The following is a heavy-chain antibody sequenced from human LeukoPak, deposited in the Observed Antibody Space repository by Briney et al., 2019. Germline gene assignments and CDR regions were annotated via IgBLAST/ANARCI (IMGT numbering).Heavy chain of an antibody. D-gene: IGHD4-23*01. J-gene: IGHJ4*02. CDR1: GGSISSSSYY. CDR2: IYYSGST. Sequence: SETLSLTCTVSGGSISSSSYYWGWIRQPPGKGLEWIGSIYYSGSTYYNPSLKSRVTISVDTSKNQFSLKLSSVTAADTAVYYCARKGYGGTIRGFYFDYWGQGALVTVSS. V-gene: IGHV4-39*07. CDR3: ARKGYGGTIRGFYFDY.